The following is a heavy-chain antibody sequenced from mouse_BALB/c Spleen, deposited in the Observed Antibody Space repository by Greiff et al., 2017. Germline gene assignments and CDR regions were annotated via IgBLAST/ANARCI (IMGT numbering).Heavy chain of an antibody. Sequence: EVQLVESGGGLVKPGGSLKLSCAASGFSFSSYAMSWVRQTPEKRLEWVASISSGGSTSYPDSVKGRFTISRDNARNILYLQMSSLRSEGTAMYYCARGGGAMITGAMDYWGQGTSVTVSS. CDR3: ARGGGAMITGAMDY. V-gene: IGHV5-6-5*01. CDR1: GFSFSSYA. CDR2: ISSGGST. D-gene: IGHD2-4*01. J-gene: IGHJ4*01.